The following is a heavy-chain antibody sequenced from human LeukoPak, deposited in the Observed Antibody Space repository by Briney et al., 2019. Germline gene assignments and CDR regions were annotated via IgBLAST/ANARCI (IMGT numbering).Heavy chain of an antibody. J-gene: IGHJ5*02. D-gene: IGHD3-22*01. V-gene: IGHV4-4*07. CDR3: ARNTEYYYDSSGYYGDNWFDP. Sequence: PSETLSLTCTVSGGSISSYYWSWIRQPAGKGLEWIGRIYTSGSTNYNPSLKSRVTMSVDTSKNQFSLKLSSVTAADTAVHYCARNTEYYYDSSGYYGDNWFDPWGQGTLVTVSS. CDR1: GGSISSYY. CDR2: IYTSGST.